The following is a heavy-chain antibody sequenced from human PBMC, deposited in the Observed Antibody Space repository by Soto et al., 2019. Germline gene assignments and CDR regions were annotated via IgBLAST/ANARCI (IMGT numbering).Heavy chain of an antibody. CDR3: ARRHDILTGSDAFDI. Sequence: QVLLQESGPGLLKPSQTLSLTCTMSGGSMSSDGFYWSWIRQHPGKGLEWIGDFYYSGSTSYTPSLKSRLFISVDTSKNQFSLRLTSVTAADTAVYYCARRHDILTGSDAFDIWGQGTKVTVSS. CDR2: FYYSGST. J-gene: IGHJ3*02. D-gene: IGHD3-9*01. CDR1: GGSMSSDGFY. V-gene: IGHV4-31*03.